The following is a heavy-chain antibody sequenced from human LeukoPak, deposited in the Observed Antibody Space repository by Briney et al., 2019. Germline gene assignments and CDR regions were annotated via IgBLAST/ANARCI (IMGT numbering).Heavy chain of an antibody. V-gene: IGHV1-69*04. J-gene: IGHJ4*02. CDR3: ATAVAGSGGYDY. D-gene: IGHD6-19*01. CDR1: GGTFSSYA. CDR2: IIPILGIA. Sequence: ASVKVSCKASGGTFSSYAISWVRQAPGQGLEWMGRIIPILGIANYAQKFQGRVTITADKSTSTAHMELSSLRSEDTAVYYCATAVAGSGGYDYWGQGTLVTVSS.